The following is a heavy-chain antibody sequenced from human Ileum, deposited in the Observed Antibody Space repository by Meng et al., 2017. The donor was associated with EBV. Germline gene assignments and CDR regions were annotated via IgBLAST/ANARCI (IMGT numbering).Heavy chain of an antibody. CDR2: SNYAGST. CDR1: GWSFSCYY. Sequence: GGGLFDCSSTRSLTVAVHGWSFSCYYWTWIRQAPGRGLELIGESNYAGSTNYNPSLKSRVTISVDNSKKQFSLNLTSVTAADTAVYYCARVMRRVNYNSGWYAKFWGQGNLVTVSS. J-gene: IGHJ4*02. CDR3: ARVMRRVNYNSGWYAKF. V-gene: IGHV4-34*01. D-gene: IGHD6-19*01.